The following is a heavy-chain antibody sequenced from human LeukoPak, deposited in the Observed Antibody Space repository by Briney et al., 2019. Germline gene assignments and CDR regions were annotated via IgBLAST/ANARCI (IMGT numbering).Heavy chain of an antibody. CDR3: AREGIYCSSTSCYPDYYYYYGMDV. J-gene: IGHJ6*04. D-gene: IGHD2-2*01. V-gene: IGHV3-7*03. Sequence: PGGSLRLSCAASGFTFSSYWMSWVRQAPGKGPEWVANIKQDGSEKYYVDSVKGRFTISRDNAKNSLYLQMNSLRAEDTAVYYCAREGIYCSSTSCYPDYYYYYGMDVWGKGTTVTVSS. CDR2: IKQDGSEK. CDR1: GFTFSSYW.